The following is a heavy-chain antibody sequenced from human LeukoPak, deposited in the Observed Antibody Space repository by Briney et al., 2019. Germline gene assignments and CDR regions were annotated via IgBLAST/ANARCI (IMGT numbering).Heavy chain of an antibody. J-gene: IGHJ4*02. Sequence: GASVKVSCKASGYTFTGYYMHWVRQAPGQGLEWMGWINPNSGGANYAQKFQGTVTMTRDTSISTAYMELSRLRSDDTAVYYCARASAGYSSSWYVGWGQGTLVTVSS. CDR1: GYTFTGYY. V-gene: IGHV1-2*02. D-gene: IGHD6-13*01. CDR3: ARASAGYSSSWYVG. CDR2: INPNSGGA.